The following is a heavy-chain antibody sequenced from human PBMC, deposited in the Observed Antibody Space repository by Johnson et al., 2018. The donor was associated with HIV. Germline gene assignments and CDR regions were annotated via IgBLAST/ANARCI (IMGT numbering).Heavy chain of an antibody. V-gene: IGHV3-23*04. CDR3: ARAYYNFWSGYAFDI. Sequence: VQLVESGGGLVQPGGSLRLSCAASGFGFGSYAMSWVRQAPGKGLEWVSAISGTGRTTHYADSVQGRFTLSRDNSKNTLYVQMNRLRAEDTAVYYCARAYYNFWSGYAFDIWGQGTMVTVSS. CDR2: ISGTGRTT. CDR1: GFGFGSYA. D-gene: IGHD3-3*01. J-gene: IGHJ3*02.